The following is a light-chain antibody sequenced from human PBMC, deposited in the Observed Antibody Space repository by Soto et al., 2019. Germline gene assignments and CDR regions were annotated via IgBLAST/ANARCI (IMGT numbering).Light chain of an antibody. Sequence: DIQLTQSPSFLSASVGDRVTITCRASQGLSNNVAWYQLKPGKAPNLLIYTAFTSQSGVPSRFSGSGSGTEYTLTISSLQPEESATYYCQQANSYPLTFGGGTKVEIK. CDR1: QGLSNN. CDR3: QQANSYPLT. J-gene: IGKJ4*01. CDR2: TAF. V-gene: IGKV1-9*01.